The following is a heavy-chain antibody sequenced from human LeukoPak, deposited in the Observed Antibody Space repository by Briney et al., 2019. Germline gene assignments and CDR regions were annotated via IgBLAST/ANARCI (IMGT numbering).Heavy chain of an antibody. J-gene: IGHJ6*03. CDR2: INPNSGGT. CDR1: GYTFTGYY. D-gene: IGHD3-10*01. CDR3: ARGGSLYYYYYMDV. V-gene: IGHV1-2*02. Sequence: ASVKVSCKASGYTFTGYYMHWVRQAPGQGLEWMGWINPNSGGTNYAQKFQGRVTRTRDTSISTAYMELSRLRSDDTAVYYCARGGSLYYYYYMDVWGKGTTVTVSS.